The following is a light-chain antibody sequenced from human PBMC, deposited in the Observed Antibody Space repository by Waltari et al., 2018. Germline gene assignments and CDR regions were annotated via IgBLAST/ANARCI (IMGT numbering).Light chain of an antibody. Sequence: EIVMTQSPDSPAVSMGARATITCTSSQSLLFRSNNMNYLAWYQKKPGQPPRLHIYWASSRELGVPDRFSGSWSGTDFTLAISSLQAEDVATYYCQHYYNSPDTFGQGTKLEIK. V-gene: IGKV4-1*01. J-gene: IGKJ2*01. CDR2: WAS. CDR1: QSLLFRSNNMNY. CDR3: QHYYNSPDT.